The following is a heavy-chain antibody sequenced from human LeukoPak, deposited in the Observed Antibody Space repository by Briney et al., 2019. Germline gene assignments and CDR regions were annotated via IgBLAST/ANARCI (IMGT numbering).Heavy chain of an antibody. CDR1: GFTFGDYA. D-gene: IGHD3-3*01. CDR2: IRSKAYGGTT. CDR3: TRYDFWSGYFHPAI. Sequence: GGSLRLSCTASGFTFGDYAMSWFRQAPGKGLEWVGFIRSKAYGGTTEYAASVKGRFTISRDDSKSIAYLQMNSLKTEDTAVYYCTRYDFWSGYFHPAIWGQGTLVTVSS. V-gene: IGHV3-49*03. J-gene: IGHJ4*02.